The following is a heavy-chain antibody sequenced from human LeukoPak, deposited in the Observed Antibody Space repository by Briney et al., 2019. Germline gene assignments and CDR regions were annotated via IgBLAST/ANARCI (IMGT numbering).Heavy chain of an antibody. D-gene: IGHD5-18*01. CDR2: ISSYNGNT. Sequence: GASVKVSCKASGYIFPSYVISWVRQAPGQGLEWMGWISSYNGNTNYAQKLQGRVTMTTDTSTSTAYMELRSLRSDDPAVYYCARDQTVDTAMARFDYGMEVWGQGTTVTVSS. CDR1: GYIFPSYV. V-gene: IGHV1-18*01. CDR3: ARDQTVDTAMARFDYGMEV. J-gene: IGHJ6*02.